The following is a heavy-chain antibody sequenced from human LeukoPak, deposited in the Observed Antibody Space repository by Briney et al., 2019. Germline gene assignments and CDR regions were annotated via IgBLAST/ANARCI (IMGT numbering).Heavy chain of an antibody. CDR1: GGSISSYY. CDR3: ARDFDY. V-gene: IGHV4-59*12. CDR2: IYHSGST. J-gene: IGHJ4*02. Sequence: KTSETLSLTCTVSGGSISSYYWSWIRQPPGKGLEWIGYIYHSGSTYYNPSLKSRVTISVDRSKNQFSLKLSSVTAADTAVYYCARDFDYWGQGTLVTVSS.